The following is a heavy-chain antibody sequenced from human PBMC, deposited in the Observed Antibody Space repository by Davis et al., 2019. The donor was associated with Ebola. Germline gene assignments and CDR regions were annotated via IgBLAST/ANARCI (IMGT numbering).Heavy chain of an antibody. V-gene: IGHV3-48*02. D-gene: IGHD5-24*01. J-gene: IGHJ4*02. CDR1: GFTFRTCS. Sequence: GESLKISCAASGFTFRTCSMNWVRQAPGKGLEWVSYISGNMAEIYYADSVKGRFTISRSNAKNSLYLQMNNLRDEDTAVYYCARDYNYSFDYWGQGALVTVSS. CDR3: ARDYNYSFDY. CDR2: ISGNMAEI.